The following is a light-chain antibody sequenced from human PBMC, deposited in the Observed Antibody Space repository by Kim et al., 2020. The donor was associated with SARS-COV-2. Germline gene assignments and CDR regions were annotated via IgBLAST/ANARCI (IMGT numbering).Light chain of an antibody. CDR2: DAS. CDR1: QSVSSY. CDR3: QQRSNWPG. Sequence: PGERATLSCRASQSVSSYLAWYQQKPGQAPRLLIYDASNRATGIPARFSGSGSGTDFTLTISSLEPEDFAVYYCQQRSNWPGFGQGTRLEIK. V-gene: IGKV3-11*01. J-gene: IGKJ5*01.